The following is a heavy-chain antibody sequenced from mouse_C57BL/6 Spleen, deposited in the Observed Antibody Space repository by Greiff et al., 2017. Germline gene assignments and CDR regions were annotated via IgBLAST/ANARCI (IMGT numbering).Heavy chain of an antibody. D-gene: IGHD2-5*01. J-gene: IGHJ4*01. V-gene: IGHV5-6*01. CDR3: ARHDSNGAMDY. Sequence: EVQLVESGGDLVKPGGSLKLSCAASGFTFSSYGMSWVRQTPDKRLEWVATISSGGSYTYYPDSVKGRFTISRDNAKNTLYLQMSSLKSEDTAMYYCARHDSNGAMDYWGQGTSVTVSS. CDR2: ISSGGSYT. CDR1: GFTFSSYG.